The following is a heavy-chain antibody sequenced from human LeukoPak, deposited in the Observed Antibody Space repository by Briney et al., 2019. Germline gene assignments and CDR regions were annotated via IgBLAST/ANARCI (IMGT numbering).Heavy chain of an antibody. V-gene: IGHV4-4*09. J-gene: IGHJ4*02. CDR3: AGDSSGLFDY. D-gene: IGHD3-22*01. CDR2: IYTSGST. CDR1: GGSISSYY. Sequence: SETLSLTCTVSGGSISSYYWSWIRQPPGKGLEWIGYIYTSGSTNYNPSLKSRVTISVDTSKNRFSLKLSSVTAADTAVYYCAGDSSGLFDYWGQGTLVTVSS.